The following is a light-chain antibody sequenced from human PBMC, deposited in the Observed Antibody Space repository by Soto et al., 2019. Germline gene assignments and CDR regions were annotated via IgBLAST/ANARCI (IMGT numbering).Light chain of an antibody. J-gene: IGKJ2*01. V-gene: IGKV3-11*01. CDR1: QSVNSNY. CDR2: GIS. Sequence: EIVMTQSPATLSVSPGERATLSCRASQSVNSNYLAWYQQKPGQAPRLLIYGISKRATGIPARFSGGVSGTDFTLTISSLEPEDFGVYYCQRRGNWPLVYTFGQGTKLEIK. CDR3: QRRGNWPLVYT.